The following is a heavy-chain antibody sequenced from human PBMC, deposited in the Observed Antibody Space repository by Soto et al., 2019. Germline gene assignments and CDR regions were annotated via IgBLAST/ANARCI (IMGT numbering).Heavy chain of an antibody. CDR1: GGSISSGGYY. V-gene: IGHV4-31*03. Sequence: QVQLQESGPGLVKPPQTLSLTCTVSGGSISSGGYYWSWIRQHPGKGLEWIGYIYYSGSTYYNPSLKSRVTISVDTSKNQFSLKLSSVTAADTAVYYCARSSTSAIYFDYWGQGTLVTVSS. CDR3: ARSSTSAIYFDY. CDR2: IYYSGST. J-gene: IGHJ4*02. D-gene: IGHD2-2*01.